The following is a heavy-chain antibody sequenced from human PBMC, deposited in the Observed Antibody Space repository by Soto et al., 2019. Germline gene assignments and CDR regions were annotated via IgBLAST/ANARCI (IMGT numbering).Heavy chain of an antibody. Sequence: ASVKVSCKTSGYTFIDYGISWVRQAPGQGPEWMGWISAYNGNKKYAERVQDRVTMTTDTSTNTAFMELRSLRSDDTAVYYCARQDYCTTSTCCTAPQAYWGQGTLVTVSS. J-gene: IGHJ4*02. V-gene: IGHV1-18*04. CDR1: GYTFIDYG. CDR2: ISAYNGNK. CDR3: ARQDYCTTSTCCTAPQAY. D-gene: IGHD2-8*01.